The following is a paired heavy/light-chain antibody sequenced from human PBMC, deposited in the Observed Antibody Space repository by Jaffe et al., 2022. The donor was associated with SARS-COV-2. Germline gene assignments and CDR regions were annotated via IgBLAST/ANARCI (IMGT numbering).Light chain of an antibody. J-gene: IGKJ2*01. CDR2: AAS. V-gene: IGKV3-15*01. CDR3: QQYKNWYT. Sequence: EIVMTQSPATLSVSPGERVTLSCRASESVSSSLAWYQQKLGRAPRLLIYAASTRATGIPARFSGSGSGTEFTLTISSLQSEDFAVYFCQQYKNWYTFGQGTKLEI. CDR1: ESVSSS.
Heavy chain of an antibody. D-gene: IGHD6-19*01. J-gene: IGHJ5*02. CDR2: ISFDGNNQ. CDR1: GFAFTSLG. V-gene: IGHV3-30*18. Sequence: QVQLVESGGDVVQPGRSLRLSCAASGFAFTSLGIHWVRQSPVKGLEWVAVISFDGNNQYYADSVKGRFIISRDNNKNTVYLQMSSLRPEDTAVYYCAKEGYIGSAWYWFDPWGQGTLVTVPS. CDR3: AKEGYIGSAWYWFDP.